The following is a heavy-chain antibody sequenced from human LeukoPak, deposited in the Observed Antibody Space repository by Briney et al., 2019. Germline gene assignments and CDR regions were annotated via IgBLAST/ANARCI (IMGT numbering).Heavy chain of an antibody. CDR3: ARDLSLAMPGGFDY. CDR2: ISSGSDYI. J-gene: IGHJ4*02. V-gene: IGHV3-21*01. D-gene: IGHD1-26*01. Sequence: GGSLRLSCAASGFTFRRYSMNWVRQAPGKGLEWVSTISSGSDYIYYADSVRGRFTISRDNFRNSVFLEVNSLRAEDTAIYYCARDLSLAMPGGFDYWGQGILVTVSS. CDR1: GFTFRRYS.